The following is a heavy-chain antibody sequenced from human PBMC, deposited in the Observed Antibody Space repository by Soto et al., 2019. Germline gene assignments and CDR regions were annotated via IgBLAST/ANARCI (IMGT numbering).Heavy chain of an antibody. Sequence: GGSLRLSCAASGFTFSSYAMSWVRQAPGKGLEWVSAISGSGGSTYYADSVKGRFTISRDNSKNTLYLQMNSLRAEDTAVYYCAKVKTGGPWLLTHAFDIWGQGTMVTVSS. D-gene: IGHD3-9*01. CDR3: AKVKTGGPWLLTHAFDI. CDR1: GFTFSSYA. CDR2: ISGSGGST. J-gene: IGHJ3*02. V-gene: IGHV3-23*01.